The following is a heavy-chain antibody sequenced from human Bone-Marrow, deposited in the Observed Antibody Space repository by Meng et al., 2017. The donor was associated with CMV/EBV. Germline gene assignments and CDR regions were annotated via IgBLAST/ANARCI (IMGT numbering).Heavy chain of an antibody. Sequence: ASVKVSCKASGYTFSNYYIHWVRQAPGQGLEWMGWINPSSGGTNYAQKFQGRVTMTRDTSISTAYMELNRLTSDDTAVYYCAREREDYWGQGTLVTVSS. CDR2: INPSSGGT. CDR1: GYTFSNYY. J-gene: IGHJ4*02. V-gene: IGHV1-2*02. CDR3: AREREDY.